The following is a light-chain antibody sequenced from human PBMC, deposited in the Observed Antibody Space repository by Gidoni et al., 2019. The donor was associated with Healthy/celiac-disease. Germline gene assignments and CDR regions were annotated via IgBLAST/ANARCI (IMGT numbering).Light chain of an antibody. CDR1: QRVSSN. CDR2: CAS. J-gene: IGKJ1*01. CDR3: QQYNNWPPWT. V-gene: IGKV3-15*01. Sequence: EIVMTQSPATLSVSPGERATLSCRASQRVSSNLAWYQQTPGQAPRLLIYCASTRATCIPAKFSGSGSGTAFTLTISSLQSEDFAVYYCQQYNNWPPWTFGQGTKVEIK.